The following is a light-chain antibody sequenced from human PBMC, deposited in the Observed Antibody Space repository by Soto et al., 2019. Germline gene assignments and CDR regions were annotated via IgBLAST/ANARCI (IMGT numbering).Light chain of an antibody. CDR1: QSLRTTY. V-gene: IGKV3-20*01. J-gene: IGKJ1*01. Sequence: EIVLTQSPGNLSLSPGERATLSCRASQSLRTTYVAWYQQKPGQAPRLIIHGASSRATGVPDRITGSGSGTDFTLSISRLEPEDFAVYYCQQYGGSTRTFGQGTKVDIK. CDR2: GAS. CDR3: QQYGGSTRT.